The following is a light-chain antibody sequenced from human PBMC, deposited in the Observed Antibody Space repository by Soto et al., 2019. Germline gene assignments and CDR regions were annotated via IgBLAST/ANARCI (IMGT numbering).Light chain of an antibody. J-gene: IGLJ3*02. V-gene: IGLV1-40*01. CDR1: SSNIGANYD. CDR2: GNN. Sequence: QSVMTQPPSVSGAPGQRVTISCTGSSSNIGANYDVPWYQQLPGRAPKLLIYGNNNRPSGVPDRFSGSKSGTSASLAITGLQAEDEADYFCQSYDRSLSGLWVFGGGTKLTVL. CDR3: QSYDRSLSGLWV.